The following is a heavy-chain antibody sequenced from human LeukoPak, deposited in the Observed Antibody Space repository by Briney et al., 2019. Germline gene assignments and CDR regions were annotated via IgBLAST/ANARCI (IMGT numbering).Heavy chain of an antibody. CDR2: IHYSGST. D-gene: IGHD6-13*01. Sequence: PSETLSLTSTVSGGSISSSSYYWGWIRQPPGKGLEWIGSIHYSGSTNYNPSLKSRVTISVDTSKNQFSLKLSSVTAADTAVYYCARDWRYTSSWSYTYYYYYMDVWGKGTTVTVSS. CDR1: GGSISSSSYY. CDR3: ARDWRYTSSWSYTYYYYYMDV. V-gene: IGHV4-39*07. J-gene: IGHJ6*03.